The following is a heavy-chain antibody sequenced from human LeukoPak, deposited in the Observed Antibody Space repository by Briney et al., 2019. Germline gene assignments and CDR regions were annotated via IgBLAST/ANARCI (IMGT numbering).Heavy chain of an antibody. CDR1: GFTFSTYA. V-gene: IGHV3-21*01. CDR2: INGRSDYI. CDR3: ARDGVGSYDHFDY. D-gene: IGHD1-26*01. Sequence: PGGSLRLSCVASGFTFSTYAMNWVRQAPGKGLEWVASINGRSDYIYYAAPMKDRFTISRDNAKNSLYLQMISLRVEDTAIYYCARDGVGSYDHFDYWGQGTLVTVSS. J-gene: IGHJ4*02.